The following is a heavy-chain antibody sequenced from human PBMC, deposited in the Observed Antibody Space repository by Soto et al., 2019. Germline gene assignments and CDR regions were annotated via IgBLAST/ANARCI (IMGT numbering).Heavy chain of an antibody. Sequence: EEQLVESGGALVQPGRSLRLSCAASGFTFDDYAMHWVRQAQGRGLEWVSFITWNGGSVGYADSLKGRFTISRDNAKNSLYLQLSSLRTEDTAFYYCTRGYCSVGSCAFDIWGQGTMVTVSS. CDR3: TRGYCSVGSCAFDI. J-gene: IGHJ3*02. D-gene: IGHD2-15*01. CDR2: ITWNGGSV. CDR1: GFTFDDYA. V-gene: IGHV3-9*01.